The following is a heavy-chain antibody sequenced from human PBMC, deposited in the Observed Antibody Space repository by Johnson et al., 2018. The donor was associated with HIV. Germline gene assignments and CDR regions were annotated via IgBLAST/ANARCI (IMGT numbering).Heavy chain of an antibody. V-gene: IGHV3-30-3*01. CDR2: IPYDGYNK. CDR1: GFTFSSYA. J-gene: IGHJ3*02. CDR3: ASCESDSSGRGAFDI. Sequence: QVQLVESGGGVVQPGRSLRLSCAASGFTFSSYAMHWVRQAPGKGLEWVAVIPYDGYNKYYANSVQGRFIISRDTLKNTLYLQMNSLRAEDTAVYYCASCESDSSGRGAFDIWGQGTMVTVSS. D-gene: IGHD3-22*01.